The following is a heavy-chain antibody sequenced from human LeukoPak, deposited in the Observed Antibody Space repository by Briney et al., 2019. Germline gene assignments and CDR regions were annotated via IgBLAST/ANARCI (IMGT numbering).Heavy chain of an antibody. D-gene: IGHD6-6*01. CDR3: ARSATDSSSVDY. Sequence: PGGSLRLSCAASGFTFSSFAMNWVRQAPGKGLEWVSYITSSGTTKYGDSVKGRFTISRDNAKSSLYLQMNSLRAEDTAVYYCARSATDSSSVDYWGQGTLVTVSS. J-gene: IGHJ4*02. CDR2: ITSSGTT. V-gene: IGHV3-48*04. CDR1: GFTFSSFA.